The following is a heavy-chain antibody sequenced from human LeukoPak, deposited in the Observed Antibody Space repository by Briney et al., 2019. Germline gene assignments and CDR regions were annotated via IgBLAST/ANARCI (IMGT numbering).Heavy chain of an antibody. J-gene: IGHJ4*02. Sequence: SETLSLTCTVSGGSISSYYWSWIRQPPGKGLEWIGYIYYSGSTNYNPSLKSRVTISVDTSKNQFSLKLSSVTAADTAVYYCARQVVAAPSDYWGQGTLVTVSS. CDR3: ARQVVAAPSDY. CDR1: GGSISSYY. V-gene: IGHV4-59*08. CDR2: IYYSGST. D-gene: IGHD2-15*01.